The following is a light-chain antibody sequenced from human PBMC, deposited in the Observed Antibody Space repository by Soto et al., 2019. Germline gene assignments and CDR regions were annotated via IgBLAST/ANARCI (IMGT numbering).Light chain of an antibody. CDR1: SSSIGSNT. Sequence: QSVLTQPPSVSGTPGQRVTISCSGSSSSIGSNTVNWYQQFPGTAPRLLIFGNHQRPSGVPDRFSGSKSGTSASLAISGLQSEDEADYYCAAWDDSLNGPVFGGGTKVTVL. V-gene: IGLV1-44*01. J-gene: IGLJ2*01. CDR3: AAWDDSLNGPV. CDR2: GNH.